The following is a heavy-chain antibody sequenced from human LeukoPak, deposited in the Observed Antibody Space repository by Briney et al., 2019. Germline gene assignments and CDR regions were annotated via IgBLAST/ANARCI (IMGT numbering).Heavy chain of an antibody. V-gene: IGHV3-7*01. CDR2: IEQDGSEK. CDR3: ARDSAGSDY. Sequence: GGSLRLSCAASGFTISTYWMSWVRQAPGKGLEWVANIEQDGSEKYYIDSVKGRFTISRDNAKNSLYLQMNSLRAEDTAMYYCARDSAGSDYWGQGTLVTVSS. J-gene: IGHJ4*02. CDR1: GFTISTYW. D-gene: IGHD6-13*01.